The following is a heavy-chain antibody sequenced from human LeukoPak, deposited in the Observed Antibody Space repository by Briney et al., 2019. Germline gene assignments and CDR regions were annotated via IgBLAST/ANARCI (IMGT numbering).Heavy chain of an antibody. Sequence: PSETLSLTCTVSGGYVSSYYWSWIRQPPGEGLEWIGYVYYTGSTNYNPSLKSRVSISVDTSKNQFSLKLRSVSAADTAVYYCARHRDNSSGWYIIDYWGQGTLVTVSS. D-gene: IGHD6-19*01. CDR2: VYYTGST. CDR1: GGYVSSYY. V-gene: IGHV4-59*02. CDR3: ARHRDNSSGWYIIDY. J-gene: IGHJ4*02.